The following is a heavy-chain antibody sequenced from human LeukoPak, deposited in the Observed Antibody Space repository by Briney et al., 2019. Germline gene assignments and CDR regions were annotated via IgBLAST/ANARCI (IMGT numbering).Heavy chain of an antibody. CDR1: GGSISSGSYY. V-gene: IGHV4-61*02. D-gene: IGHD2-15*01. Sequence: PSETLSLTCTVPGGSISSGSYYWSWIRQPAGKGLEWIGRIYTSGGTNYNPSLKSRVTISVDTSKNQFSLKLSSVTAADTAVYYCAREVGYCSGGSCPTGMDVWGQGTTVTVSS. CDR2: IYTSGGT. J-gene: IGHJ6*02. CDR3: AREVGYCSGGSCPTGMDV.